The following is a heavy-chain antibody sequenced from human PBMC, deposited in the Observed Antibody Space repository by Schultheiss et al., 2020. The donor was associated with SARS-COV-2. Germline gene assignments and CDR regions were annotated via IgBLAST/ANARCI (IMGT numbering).Heavy chain of an antibody. V-gene: IGHV4-39*01. CDR3: ARHAVLVGGYYDSSGYTFDY. Sequence: SQTLSLTCAVYGGSFSGYYWGWIRQPPGKGLEWIGSIYYSGSTYYNPSLKSRVTISVDTSKNQFSLKMSSVTAADTAVYYCARHAVLVGGYYDSSGYTFDYWGQGTLVTVSS. CDR1: GGSFSGYY. CDR2: IYYSGST. J-gene: IGHJ4*02. D-gene: IGHD3-22*01.